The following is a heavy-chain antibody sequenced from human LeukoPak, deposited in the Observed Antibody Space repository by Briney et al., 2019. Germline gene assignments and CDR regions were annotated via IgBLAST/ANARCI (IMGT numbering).Heavy chain of an antibody. Sequence: PGGSMRLSCAVSGFKFNTHNLNWVRQAPGKGLEWVSSISSGSKYTLYADSVKGRFTVSRDNAKNSLYLQMNSLRAEDTAVYYCARVRAGLQAFDTWGQGTLVTVSS. CDR1: GFKFNTHN. CDR3: ARVRAGLQAFDT. V-gene: IGHV3-21*01. CDR2: ISSGSKYT. J-gene: IGHJ5*02. D-gene: IGHD4-11*01.